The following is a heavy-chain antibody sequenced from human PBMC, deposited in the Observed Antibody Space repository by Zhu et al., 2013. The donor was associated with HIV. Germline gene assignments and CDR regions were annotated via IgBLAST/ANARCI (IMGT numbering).Heavy chain of an antibody. CDR3: ARESPXTYYFDY. Sequence: VQLVQSGAEVKKPGASVKVSCEASGYTFTSYYLHWVRQAPGQGLEYMGMVNPGSGHANYAQKFQDRLTMTRDTSTGTAYMELSSLRSEDTAVYFCARESPXTYYFDYWGQGALVTVSS. J-gene: IGHJ4*02. CDR1: GYTFTSYY. V-gene: IGHV1-46*01. CDR2: VNPGSGHA.